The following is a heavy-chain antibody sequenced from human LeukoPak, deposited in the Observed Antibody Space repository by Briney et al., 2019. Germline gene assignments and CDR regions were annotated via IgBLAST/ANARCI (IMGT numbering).Heavy chain of an antibody. CDR1: GGTFSSYA. Sequence: VASVKVSCKASGGTFSSYAISWVRQAPGQGLEWMGRIIPILGIANYAQKFQGRVTITADKSTSTAYMELSSLRSEDTAVYYCARDRGYCSGGSCYYFDYWGQGTLVTVSS. J-gene: IGHJ4*02. V-gene: IGHV1-69*04. CDR2: IIPILGIA. CDR3: ARDRGYCSGGSCYYFDY. D-gene: IGHD2-15*01.